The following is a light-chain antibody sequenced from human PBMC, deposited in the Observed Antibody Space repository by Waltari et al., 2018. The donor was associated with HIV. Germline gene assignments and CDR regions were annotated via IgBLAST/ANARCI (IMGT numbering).Light chain of an antibody. CDR2: GSS. Sequence: QSVLTQPPSVSGAPGQRVTISCPGSSSNIGAGYDAHWYQQLPGTAPKLLINGSSNRPSGVPDLFAGSKSGTSASLAITGLQAEDEADYYCQSYDSSLSGPWVFGGGTKLTVL. V-gene: IGLV1-40*01. CDR1: SSNIGAGYD. CDR3: QSYDSSLSGPWV. J-gene: IGLJ3*02.